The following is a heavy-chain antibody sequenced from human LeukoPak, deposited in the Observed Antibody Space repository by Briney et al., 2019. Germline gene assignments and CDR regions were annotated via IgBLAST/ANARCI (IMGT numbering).Heavy chain of an antibody. D-gene: IGHD3-22*01. Sequence: KPSETLSLTCAVYGGSFSGYYWSWIRQPPGKGLEWIGEINHSGRTNYNPSLKSRVTISVDTSKNQFSLKLSSVTAADTAVYYCARAGESSGYCDYWGQGTLVTVSS. J-gene: IGHJ4*02. CDR1: GGSFSGYY. V-gene: IGHV4-34*01. CDR2: INHSGRT. CDR3: ARAGESSGYCDY.